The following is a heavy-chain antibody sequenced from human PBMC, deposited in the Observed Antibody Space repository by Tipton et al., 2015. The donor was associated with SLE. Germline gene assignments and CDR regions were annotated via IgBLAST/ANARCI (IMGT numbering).Heavy chain of an antibody. CDR3: ARTAGRSVKLWYFDL. D-gene: IGHD5-18*01. CDR2: INHSGSS. Sequence: TLSLTCTVYGGSFSDYYWSWIRQPPGRGLEWIGEINHSGSSDYNPSLKSRVTISVDTSKNQISLKVRSVTDADTAVYYCARTAGRSVKLWYFDLWGRGTLVTVSS. J-gene: IGHJ2*01. V-gene: IGHV4-34*01. CDR1: GGSFSDYY.